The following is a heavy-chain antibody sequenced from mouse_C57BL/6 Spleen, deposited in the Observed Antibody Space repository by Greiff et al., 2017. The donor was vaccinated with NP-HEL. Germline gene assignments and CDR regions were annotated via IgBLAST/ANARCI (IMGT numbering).Heavy chain of an antibody. CDR1: GYTFTSYW. D-gene: IGHD1-1*01. CDR3: ARSYYYGSSYFDY. V-gene: IGHV1-50*01. Sequence: VQLQQSGAELVKPGASVKLSCKASGYTFTSYWMQWVKQRPGQGLEWIGEIDPSDSYTNYNQKFKGKATLTVDTSSSTAYMQLSSLTSEDSAVYYWARSYYYGSSYFDYWGQGTTLTVSS. J-gene: IGHJ2*01. CDR2: IDPSDSYT.